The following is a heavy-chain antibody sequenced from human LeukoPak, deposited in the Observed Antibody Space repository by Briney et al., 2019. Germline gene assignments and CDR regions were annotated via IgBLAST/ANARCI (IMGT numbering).Heavy chain of an antibody. J-gene: IGHJ4*02. Sequence: HPGGSLRLSCAASGFTFSSYAMSWVRQAPGKGLEWVSAISGSGGSTYYADSVRGRFTISRDNSKNTLYLQMNSLRAEDTALYYCAKDQAFWDYYDSSGYWWGQGTLVTVSS. CDR2: ISGSGGST. V-gene: IGHV3-23*01. CDR3: AKDQAFWDYYDSSGYW. CDR1: GFTFSSYA. D-gene: IGHD3-22*01.